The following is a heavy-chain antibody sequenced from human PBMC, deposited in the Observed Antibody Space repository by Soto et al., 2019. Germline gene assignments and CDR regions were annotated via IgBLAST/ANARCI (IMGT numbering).Heavy chain of an antibody. J-gene: IGHJ5*02. CDR1: GGSISSSSSY. V-gene: IGHV4-39*01. Sequence: SETLSLTCTVSGGSISSSSSYWGWIRQPPGKGLEWIGSIHYSGTTYDNPSLRSRVTISIDTSKNQLSLKLSSVTAADTAVYFCARNGGYCTDGVCPDWLDPWGREPWSPSPQ. CDR3: ARNGGYCTDGVCPDWLDP. CDR2: IHYSGTT. D-gene: IGHD2-8*01.